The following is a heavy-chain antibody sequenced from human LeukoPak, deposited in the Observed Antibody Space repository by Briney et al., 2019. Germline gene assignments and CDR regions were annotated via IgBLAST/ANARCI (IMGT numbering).Heavy chain of an antibody. J-gene: IGHJ5*02. CDR1: GTNFSNYW. Sequence: GGSLRLSCATSGTNFSNYWMSWVRQAPGKGLEWVANIRQDGNEKYYVDSLKGRFTISRDNAKNSLYLQMNSLRAEDTAVYYCARDATVGEEEQWLVPNWFDPWGQGTLVTVSS. CDR2: IRQDGNEK. V-gene: IGHV3-7*01. CDR3: ARDATVGEEEQWLVPNWFDP. D-gene: IGHD6-19*01.